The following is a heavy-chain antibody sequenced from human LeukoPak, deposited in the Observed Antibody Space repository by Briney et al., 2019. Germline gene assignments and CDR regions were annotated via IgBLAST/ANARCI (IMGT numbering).Heavy chain of an antibody. Sequence: PGGSLRLSCAASGFTFSDYWMTWVRQAPGKGLEWVANINQDGSLKYYVDSVKGRFTISRDNAKNSPYLQMDSLRGEDTAVYSCARDLRTGYTYGYPLDYWGPGTLVTVSS. V-gene: IGHV3-7*01. CDR3: ARDLRTGYTYGYPLDY. D-gene: IGHD5-18*01. CDR1: GFTFSDYW. CDR2: INQDGSLK. J-gene: IGHJ4*02.